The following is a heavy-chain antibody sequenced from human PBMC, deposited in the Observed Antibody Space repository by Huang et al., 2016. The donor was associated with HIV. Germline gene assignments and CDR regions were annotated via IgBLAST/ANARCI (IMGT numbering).Heavy chain of an antibody. Sequence: QVQLQQWGAGLLKPSETLSLTCAVYGGSFSGYYWSWIRQPPGKGLEWIGEINHSGRTNYNPSRKSRVTISIDTSKNQFSLKLSSVTAADTAVYYCARYGGNYYYYYGMDVWGQGTTVTVSS. V-gene: IGHV4-34*01. CDR2: INHSGRT. J-gene: IGHJ6*02. D-gene: IGHD2-15*01. CDR1: GGSFSGYY. CDR3: ARYGGNYYYYYGMDV.